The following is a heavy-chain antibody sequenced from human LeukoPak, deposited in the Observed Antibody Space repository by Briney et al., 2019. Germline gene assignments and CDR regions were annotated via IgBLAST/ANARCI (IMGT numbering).Heavy chain of an antibody. CDR3: VTVAGSSLSRNYFDP. CDR1: GFTFDNYA. D-gene: IGHD6-6*01. J-gene: IGHJ5*02. Sequence: PGRSLRLSCAASGFTFDNYAMHWVRQAPGKGLEWVSGISWDSANVAYADSVKGRFTISRDNAKNSLYLQMNSVRPEDTAFYYCVTVAGSSLSRNYFDPWGQGTLVTVSS. V-gene: IGHV3-9*01. CDR2: ISWDSANV.